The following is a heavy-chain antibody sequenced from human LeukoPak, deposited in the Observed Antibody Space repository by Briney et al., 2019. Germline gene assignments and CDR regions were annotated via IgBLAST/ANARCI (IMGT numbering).Heavy chain of an antibody. CDR2: ISGSGGST. CDR3: AKDSIAAPGVYYFDY. D-gene: IGHD6-6*01. J-gene: IGHJ4*02. CDR1: GFTLSSYA. Sequence: QPGGSLRLSCAASGFTLSSYAMSWVRQAPGKGLEWVSAISGSGGSTYYADSVKGRFTISRDNSKNTLYLQMNSLRAEDTAVYYCAKDSIAAPGVYYFDYWGQGTLVTVSS. V-gene: IGHV3-23*01.